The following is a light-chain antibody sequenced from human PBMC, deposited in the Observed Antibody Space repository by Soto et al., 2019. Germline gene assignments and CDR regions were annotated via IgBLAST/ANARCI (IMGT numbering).Light chain of an antibody. V-gene: IGKV3-20*01. CDR1: QSVSSSY. CDR2: GAS. Sequence: EIVLTQSPDTLSLSPGERATLSCRASQSVSSSYVAWYQQIPGQTPRLLIYGASSRAAGVPDRFSGSGSGTDFTLTISRLEPEDFAVYYCQQYGSSPITFGQGTRLEIK. CDR3: QQYGSSPIT. J-gene: IGKJ5*01.